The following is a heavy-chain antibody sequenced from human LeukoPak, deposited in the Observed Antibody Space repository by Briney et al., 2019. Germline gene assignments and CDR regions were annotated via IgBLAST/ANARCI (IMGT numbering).Heavy chain of an antibody. CDR1: GFTFSSYS. Sequence: GGSLRLSCAASGFTFSSYSMNWVRQAPGKGLEWVSSISSSSSYIYYADSVKGRFTISRDNAKNSLYLQMNSLRAEDTAVYYCARVGCSGGSCFGYFDYWGQGTPVTVSS. D-gene: IGHD2-15*01. CDR3: ARVGCSGGSCFGYFDY. J-gene: IGHJ4*02. CDR2: ISSSSSYI. V-gene: IGHV3-21*01.